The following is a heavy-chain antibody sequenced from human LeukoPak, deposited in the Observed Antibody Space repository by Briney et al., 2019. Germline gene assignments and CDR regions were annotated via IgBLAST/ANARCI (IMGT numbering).Heavy chain of an antibody. D-gene: IGHD5-24*01. CDR2: ISYSGVS. V-gene: IGHV4-59*08. CDR3: ARLPEGGYATSLGWLDP. Sequence: SETLSLTCTVPGAAISRSYWIWIRQTPGKGLEWIGYISYSGVSTYNPSLRSRVTTSADTSKNQLSLNLSSVTAADTAVYFCARLPEGGYATSLGWLDPWGQGTRVTVSS. J-gene: IGHJ5*02. CDR1: GAAISRSY.